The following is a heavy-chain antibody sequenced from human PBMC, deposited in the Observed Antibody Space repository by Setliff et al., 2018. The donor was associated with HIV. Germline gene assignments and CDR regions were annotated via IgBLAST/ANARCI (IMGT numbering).Heavy chain of an antibody. J-gene: IGHJ5*02. Sequence: PGGSLRLSCAASGFTFSNYAMNWVRQAPGKGLEWVAFIRYDGSNDYYAESVRGRFTISRDDSKHTVYLQMNSLRRDDTALYYCAKDGVDCGGGRCNKALQGFDHWGQGTLVTVSS. CDR3: AKDGVDCGGGRCNKALQGFDH. CDR2: IRYDGSND. D-gene: IGHD2-21*01. V-gene: IGHV3-30*02. CDR1: GFTFSNYA.